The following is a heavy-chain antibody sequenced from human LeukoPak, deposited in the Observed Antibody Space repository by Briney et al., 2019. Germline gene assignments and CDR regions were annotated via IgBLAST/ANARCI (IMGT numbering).Heavy chain of an antibody. J-gene: IGHJ4*02. CDR3: AKGWVGFDY. CDR2: IWYDGSNK. V-gene: IGHV3-33*06. Sequence: HPGGSLRLSCAASGFTFSSYGMHWVRQAPGKGLEWVAVIWYDGSNKYYADFVKGRFTISRDNSKNTLYLQMNSLRAEDTAVYYCAKGWVGFDYWGQGTLVTVSS. D-gene: IGHD2-15*01. CDR1: GFTFSSYG.